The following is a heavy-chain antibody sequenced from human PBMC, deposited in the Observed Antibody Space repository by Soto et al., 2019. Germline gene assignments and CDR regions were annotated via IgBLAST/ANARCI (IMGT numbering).Heavy chain of an antibody. D-gene: IGHD6-13*01. CDR3: AKALYSSSWYAHVPRDY. V-gene: IGHV1-58*01. CDR2: IVVGSGNT. J-gene: IGHJ4*02. CDR1: GFTFTNSA. Sequence: GASVKVSCKASGFTFTNSAVRWVRQARGQRFEWIGWIVVGSGNTNYAQKFQERVTITRDMSTSTAYMELNSLRAEDTAVYYCAKALYSSSWYAHVPRDYWGQGTLVTVSS.